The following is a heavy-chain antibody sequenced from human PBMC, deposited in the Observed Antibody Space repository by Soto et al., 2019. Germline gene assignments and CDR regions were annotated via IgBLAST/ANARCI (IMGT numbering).Heavy chain of an antibody. Sequence: EVQLVESGGGLVQPGGSLRLSCAASGFTFSSYWMSWVRQAPGKGLEWVANIKQDGSEKYYVDSVKGRFTISRDNAKNSLYLQMNSLRAEDTAVYYCARDLEGDIVVVPAANFDYWGQGTLVNVSS. V-gene: IGHV3-7*01. D-gene: IGHD2-2*01. CDR3: ARDLEGDIVVVPAANFDY. J-gene: IGHJ4*02. CDR1: GFTFSSYW. CDR2: IKQDGSEK.